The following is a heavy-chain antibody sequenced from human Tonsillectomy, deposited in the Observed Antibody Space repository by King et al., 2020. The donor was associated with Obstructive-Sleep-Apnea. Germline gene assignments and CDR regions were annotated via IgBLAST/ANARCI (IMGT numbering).Heavy chain of an antibody. V-gene: IGHV3-23*04. CDR1: GFTFSNYA. CDR3: ANEFGYGDYESPDIDY. CDR2: ISGRGCST. J-gene: IGHJ4*02. D-gene: IGHD4-17*01. Sequence: VQLVESGGGLVQPGGSLRLSCAASGFTFSNYAMSWVRQAPGQGLECVSAISGRGCSTHYADSVKGRFTLSRATSTNPLYLQMNSLRAEDTAVYYCANEFGYGDYESPDIDYWGQGTLVTVSS.